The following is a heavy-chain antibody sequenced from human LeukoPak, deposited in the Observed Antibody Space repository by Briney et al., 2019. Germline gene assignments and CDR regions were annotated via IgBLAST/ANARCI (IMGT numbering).Heavy chain of an antibody. CDR2: MNPNSGNT. D-gene: IGHD2-2*02. CDR1: GYTFTSYD. J-gene: IGHJ5*02. Sequence: ASVKVSCKASGYTFTSYDINWVRQATGQGLEWMGWMNPNSGNTGYAQKFQGRVTMTRNTSISTAYMELSSLRSEDTAVYYCARAGSCSSTSCYIPGRFDPWGQGTLVTVSS. V-gene: IGHV1-8*01. CDR3: ARAGSCSSTSCYIPGRFDP.